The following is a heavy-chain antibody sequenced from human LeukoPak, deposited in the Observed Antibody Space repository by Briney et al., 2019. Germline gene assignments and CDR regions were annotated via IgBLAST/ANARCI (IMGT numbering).Heavy chain of an antibody. CDR2: IWYDGSNK. Sequence: GGSLRLSRVVSGFTFSSFDMHWVRQAPGKGLEWVAVIWYDGSNKYYADSVKGRFTISRDNSKNTLYLQMNSLRAEDTAVYYCARDIIRGNYDSSGYYSTVYYYGMDVWGQGTTVTVSS. CDR1: GFTFSSFD. V-gene: IGHV3-33*08. J-gene: IGHJ6*02. D-gene: IGHD3-22*01. CDR3: ARDIIRGNYDSSGYYSTVYYYGMDV.